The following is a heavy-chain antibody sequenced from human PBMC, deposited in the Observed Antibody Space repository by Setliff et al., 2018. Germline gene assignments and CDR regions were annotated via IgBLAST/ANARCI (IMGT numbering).Heavy chain of an antibody. CDR2: ISSYNGHT. Sequence: GASVKVPCKTSGYMVNSYGLSWVRQAPGQGLDWMGWISSYNGHTNYAQRFQGRITMTTDTSTNTASMELRSLRSDDTAVYFCALISLSICSGGNCPNAFDIWGQGTMVTVSS. J-gene: IGHJ3*02. CDR3: ALISLSICSGGNCPNAFDI. CDR1: GYMVNSYG. V-gene: IGHV1-18*01. D-gene: IGHD2-15*01.